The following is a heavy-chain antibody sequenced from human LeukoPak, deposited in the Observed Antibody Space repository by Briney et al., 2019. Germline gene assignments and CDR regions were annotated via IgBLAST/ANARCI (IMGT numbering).Heavy chain of an antibody. J-gene: IGHJ4*02. D-gene: IGHD5-12*01. CDR3: ASEWQRSCWFEY. CDR2: ISYDGSNK. Sequence: GRSLTLSCAAAGFTFINYCMHWVRQAPGKGLEWVTVISYDGSNKFYADSVKGRFTVSRDQSKNTVYLQMTSLRAEDTAVYYCASEWQRSCWFEYWGQGTLVTVSS. CDR1: GFTFINYC. V-gene: IGHV3-30*03.